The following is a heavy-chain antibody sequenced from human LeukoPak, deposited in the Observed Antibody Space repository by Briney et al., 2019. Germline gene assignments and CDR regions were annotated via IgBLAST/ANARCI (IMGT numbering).Heavy chain of an antibody. D-gene: IGHD6-13*01. V-gene: IGHV4-39*01. Sequence: SETLSLTCTVSGGSITSTTYFWGWVRQPPGRDLEWLGTISYSGNTYYNPSLKSRLTLSVDTSKNQFSLNLNSVTAADTAVYYCARHWYSSSWYVGYWGQGTLVTVSS. CDR2: ISYSGNT. CDR3: ARHWYSSSWYVGY. J-gene: IGHJ4*02. CDR1: GGSITSTTYF.